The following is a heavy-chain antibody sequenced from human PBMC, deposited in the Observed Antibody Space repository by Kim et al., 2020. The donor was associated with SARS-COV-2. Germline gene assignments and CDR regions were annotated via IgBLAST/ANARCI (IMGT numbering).Heavy chain of an antibody. Sequence: GGSLRLSCAASGFTFSSYSMNWVRQAPGKGLEWVSSISSSSSYIYYADSVKGRFTISRDNAKNSLYLQMNSLRAEDTAVYFCARDSRDAPYNFGNDYYYGMDVWGQGTTVTVSS. D-gene: IGHD5-18*01. V-gene: IGHV3-21*01. CDR1: GFTFSSYS. CDR3: ARDSRDAPYNFGNDYYYGMDV. J-gene: IGHJ6*02. CDR2: ISSSSSYI.